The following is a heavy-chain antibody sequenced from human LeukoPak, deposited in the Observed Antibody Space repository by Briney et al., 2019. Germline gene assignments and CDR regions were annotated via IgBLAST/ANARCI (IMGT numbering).Heavy chain of an antibody. CDR1: GFTFSSYG. CDR3: ARDHDYGGYSGYYYYYMDV. D-gene: IGHD4-17*01. V-gene: IGHV3-23*01. J-gene: IGHJ6*03. CDR2: ISGSGGST. Sequence: GGSLRLSCAASGFTFSSYGMSWVRQAPGKGLEWVSAISGSGGSTYYADSVKGRFTISRDNSKNSLYLQMNSLRAEDTAVYYCARDHDYGGYSGYYYYYMDVWGKGITVTISS.